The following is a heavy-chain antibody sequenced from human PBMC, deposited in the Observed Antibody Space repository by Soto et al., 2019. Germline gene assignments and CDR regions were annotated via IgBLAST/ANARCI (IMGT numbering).Heavy chain of an antibody. Sequence: GGSLRLSCAASGFTFSSYGMHWVRQAPGKGLEWVAVIWYDGSNKYYADSVKGRFTISRDNSKNTLYLQMNSLRAEDTAVYYCARDRVTMVRGVIDWFDPWGQGTLVTVSS. J-gene: IGHJ5*02. D-gene: IGHD3-10*01. CDR2: IWYDGSNK. V-gene: IGHV3-33*01. CDR1: GFTFSSYG. CDR3: ARDRVTMVRGVIDWFDP.